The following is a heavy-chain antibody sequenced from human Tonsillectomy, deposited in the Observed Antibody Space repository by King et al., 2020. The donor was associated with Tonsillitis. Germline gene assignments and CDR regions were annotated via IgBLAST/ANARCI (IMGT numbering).Heavy chain of an antibody. CDR1: GFTVSSNY. Sequence: QLVQSGGGLVQPGGSLRLSCAASGFTVSSNYMSWVRQAPGKGLEWGSVIYSGGSTYYADSVKGRFTISRDNYKNTLYLQMNSLRAEDTAVYYCARVSARMDIVVVPAAMRWYFDLWGRGTLVTVSS. V-gene: IGHV3-66*01. J-gene: IGHJ2*01. CDR3: ARVSARMDIVVVPAAMRWYFDL. D-gene: IGHD2-2*03. CDR2: IYSGGST.